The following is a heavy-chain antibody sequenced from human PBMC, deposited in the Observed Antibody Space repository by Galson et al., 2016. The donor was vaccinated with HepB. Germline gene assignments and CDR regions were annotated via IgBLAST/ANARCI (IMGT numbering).Heavy chain of an antibody. V-gene: IGHV3-49*03. CDR1: GFTFGDFA. CDR2: IRDKGYGGTT. J-gene: IGHJ6*02. Sequence: SLRLSCAGSGFTFGDFAMNWFRQPPGKGLEWVGFIRDKGYGGTTKYGASVRDRFTISRDDSKNIAYLQLNSLKVDDTAVYYCARSLPYYYYALDVWGQGTTVAVSS. CDR3: ARSLPYYYYALDV.